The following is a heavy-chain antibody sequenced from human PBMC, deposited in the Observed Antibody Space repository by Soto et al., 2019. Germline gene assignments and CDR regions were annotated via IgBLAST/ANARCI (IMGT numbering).Heavy chain of an antibody. Sequence: EVQLVESGGGLVQPGGSLRLSCAASGFTFSSYWMHWVRQAPGKGLVWVSRINSDGSSTSYADSVKGRFTISRDNANNPLYLQMNSLRAEDTAVYYCARPIRYSSGWNYWGQGTLVTVSS. J-gene: IGHJ4*02. CDR3: ARPIRYSSGWNY. CDR1: GFTFSSYW. CDR2: INSDGSST. D-gene: IGHD6-19*01. V-gene: IGHV3-74*01.